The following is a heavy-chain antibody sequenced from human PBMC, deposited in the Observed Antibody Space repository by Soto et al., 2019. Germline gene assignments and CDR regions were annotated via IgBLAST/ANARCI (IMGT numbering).Heavy chain of an antibody. V-gene: IGHV1-69*13. J-gene: IGHJ6*02. CDR3: ARGKGITIFGVVIMDSHYYGMDA. Sequence: SVKVSCKASGGTFSSYAISWVRQAPGQGLEWIGGIIPIFGTANYAQKFQGRVTITADESTSTAYMELSSLRSEDTAVYYCARGKGITIFGVVIMDSHYYGMDAWGQGTTVTVSS. CDR1: GGTFSSYA. CDR2: IIPIFGTA. D-gene: IGHD3-3*01.